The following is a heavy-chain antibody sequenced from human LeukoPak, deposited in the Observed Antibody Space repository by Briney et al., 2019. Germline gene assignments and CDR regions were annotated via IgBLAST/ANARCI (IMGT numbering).Heavy chain of an antibody. CDR1: TYFISDGYY. CDR3: GRISFFGTYYFDH. J-gene: IGHJ4*02. D-gene: IGHD3-3*02. CDR2: IYHSGRT. Sequence: SETLSLTCAVSTYFISDGYYWGWIRQPPGKGLEWIGDIYHSGRTYYNPSLKSRVTISVDTSKNQFSLKLSSVTAADTAVYYCGRISFFGTYYFDHWGQGTLVTVPS. V-gene: IGHV4-38-2*01.